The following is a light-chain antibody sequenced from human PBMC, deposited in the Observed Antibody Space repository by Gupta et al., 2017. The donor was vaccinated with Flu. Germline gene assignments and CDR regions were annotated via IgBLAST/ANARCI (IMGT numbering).Light chain of an antibody. CDR1: QSVSSRY. CDR3: QQENMSPYN. V-gene: IGKV3-20*01. Sequence: ELVLTQSPGTLSLFPGELATLSCRVCQSVSSRYLAWYKQKPGQAPRLLMYGASSRATGIPERFSGIGSGTDFTLTISRLEPEDFAVYYCQQENMSPYNFGQGTKVDIK. CDR2: GAS. J-gene: IGKJ2*01.